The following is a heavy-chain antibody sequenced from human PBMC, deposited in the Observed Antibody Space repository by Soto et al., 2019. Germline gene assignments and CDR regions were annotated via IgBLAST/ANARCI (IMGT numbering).Heavy chain of an antibody. Sequence: GSLRLSCAASGFTFSSYSMSWVRQAPGRGLEWVSSISSSSSYIYYADSVKGRFTISRDNAKNSLYLQMNSLRAEDTAVYYCARDSYDFWTAYSYWGQGTQVTVSS. J-gene: IGHJ4*02. CDR3: ARDSYDFWTAYSY. CDR2: ISSSSSYI. D-gene: IGHD3-3*01. CDR1: GFTFSSYS. V-gene: IGHV3-21*01.